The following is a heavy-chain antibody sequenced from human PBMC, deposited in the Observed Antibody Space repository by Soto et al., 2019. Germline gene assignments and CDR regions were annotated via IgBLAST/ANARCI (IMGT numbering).Heavy chain of an antibody. CDR3: ARRAGSGWYYAFDI. Sequence: PGGSLRLSCAASGFTFSNYAMRWVRQAPGKGLEWVSAISGSGGRTYYADSVKGRFTISRDNSKNTLYLQMNSLRAEDTAVYYCARRAGSGWYYAFDIWGQGTMVTVSS. CDR2: ISGSGGRT. V-gene: IGHV3-23*01. CDR1: GFTFSNYA. D-gene: IGHD6-19*01. J-gene: IGHJ3*02.